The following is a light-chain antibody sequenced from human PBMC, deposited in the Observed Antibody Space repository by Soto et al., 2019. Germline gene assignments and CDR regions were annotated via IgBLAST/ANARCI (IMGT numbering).Light chain of an antibody. CDR1: QGISNY. CDR3: QKYTNVPT. J-gene: IGKJ4*01. V-gene: IGKV1-27*01. CDR2: AAS. Sequence: DIKMTQSPSSLSASVGDRVTITCRASQGISNYLAWYQQIPGKVPKLLISAASTLQSGVPSRFSGSGSGTDFTLTISSLQPEDVATYYCQKYTNVPTFGGGTKVDIK.